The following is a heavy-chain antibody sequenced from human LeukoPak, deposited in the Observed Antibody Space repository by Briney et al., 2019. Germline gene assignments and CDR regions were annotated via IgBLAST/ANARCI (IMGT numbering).Heavy chain of an antibody. V-gene: IGHV4-30-2*01. CDR2: IYHSGST. CDR3: ARRPESITESYFDY. CDR1: GGSISSGGYS. J-gene: IGHJ4*02. D-gene: IGHD3-10*01. Sequence: SSETLSLTCAVSGGSISSGGYSWSWIRQPPEKGLEWIGYIYHSGSTYYNPSLKSRVTISVDRSKNQFSLKLSSVTAADTAVYYCARRPESITESYFDYWGQGTLVTVSS.